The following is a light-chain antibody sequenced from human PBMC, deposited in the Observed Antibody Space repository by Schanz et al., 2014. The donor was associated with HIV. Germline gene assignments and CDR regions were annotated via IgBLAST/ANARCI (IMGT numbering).Light chain of an antibody. CDR2: GAS. CDR1: QSVSSNF. J-gene: IGKJ2*01. CDR3: QQYGSSPGT. V-gene: IGKV3-20*01. Sequence: EIVLTQSPGTLSLSPGERATLSCRASQSVSSNFLAWYQQKPGQAPRLVIFGASNRATGIPDRFSGSDSGTDFTLTISRVEPEDYAVYYCQQYGSSPGTFGQGTKLEIK.